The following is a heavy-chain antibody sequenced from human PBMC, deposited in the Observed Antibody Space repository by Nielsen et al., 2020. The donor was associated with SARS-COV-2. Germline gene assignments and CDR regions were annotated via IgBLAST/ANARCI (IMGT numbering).Heavy chain of an antibody. CDR3: ARVGSYGDPEYLDY. CDR2: TSTYGDAT. CDR1: GFTFTSYA. D-gene: IGHD4/OR15-4a*01. Sequence: GGSLRLSCAASGFTFTSYAMSWVRQAPGKGLEWVSATSTYGDATYYPDSVKGRFTISRDNARNTLYLQMNSLRVEDTAVYYCARVGSYGDPEYLDYWGQGALVTVSS. V-gene: IGHV3-23*01. J-gene: IGHJ4*02.